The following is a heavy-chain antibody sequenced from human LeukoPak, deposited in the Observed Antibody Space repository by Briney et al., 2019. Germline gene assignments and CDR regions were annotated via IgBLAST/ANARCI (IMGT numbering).Heavy chain of an antibody. CDR2: IYHSGST. J-gene: IGHJ4*02. CDR1: GGSISSSNW. D-gene: IGHD3-22*01. V-gene: IGHV4-4*02. Sequence: SETLSLTCAVSGGSISSSNWWSWVRQPPGKGLEWIGEIYHSGSTNYNPSLKSRVTISVDKSKNQFSLKLSSVTAADTAVYYCARGPPYYYDSSGFPFDYWGQGTLVTVSS. CDR3: ARGPPYYYDSSGFPFDY.